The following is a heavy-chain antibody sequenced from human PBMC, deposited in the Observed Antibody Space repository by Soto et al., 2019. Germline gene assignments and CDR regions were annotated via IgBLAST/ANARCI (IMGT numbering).Heavy chain of an antibody. J-gene: IGHJ4*02. CDR2: ISGSGGST. D-gene: IGHD5-12*01. V-gene: IGHV3-23*01. CDR3: ARHGGYGVGGDY. Sequence: EVQLLESGGGLVQPGGSLRLSCAASGFTFTSYAMSWVRQAPGKGLEWVSAISGSGGSTYYADSVKGRFTISRDNSKNTLYLQMNSLRAEDTAVYYCARHGGYGVGGDYGGQGTLVTVSS. CDR1: GFTFTSYA.